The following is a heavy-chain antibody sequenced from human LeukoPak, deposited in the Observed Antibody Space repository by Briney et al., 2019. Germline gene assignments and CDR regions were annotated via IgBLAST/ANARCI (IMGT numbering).Heavy chain of an antibody. D-gene: IGHD3-10*01. V-gene: IGHV4-34*01. Sequence: SETLSLTCAVYGGSFSGYYWSWIRQPPGKGLEWIGEINHSGSTYYNPPLKSRVTISVDTSKNQFSLKLSSVTAADTAVYYCARVMLLWFGETNWFDPWGQGTLVTVSS. CDR3: ARVMLLWFGETNWFDP. CDR1: GGSFSGYY. J-gene: IGHJ5*02. CDR2: INHSGST.